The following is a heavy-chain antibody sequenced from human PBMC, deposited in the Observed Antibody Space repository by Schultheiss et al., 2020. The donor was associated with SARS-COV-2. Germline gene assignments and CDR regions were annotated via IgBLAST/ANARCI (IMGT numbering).Heavy chain of an antibody. Sequence: GGSLRLSCKGSGYSFTSYGISWVRQAPGQGLEWMGWISAYNGNTNYAQKLQGRVTMTTDTSTSTAYMELSGLTPQDTAVYYCARDLGDILTGYYNPSDYWGQGTLVTVSS. V-gene: IGHV1-18*01. CDR3: ARDLGDILTGYYNPSDY. CDR2: ISAYNGNT. CDR1: GYSFTSYG. J-gene: IGHJ4*02. D-gene: IGHD3-9*01.